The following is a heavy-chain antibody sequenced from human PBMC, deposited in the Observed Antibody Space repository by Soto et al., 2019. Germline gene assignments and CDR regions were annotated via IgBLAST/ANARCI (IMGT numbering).Heavy chain of an antibody. V-gene: IGHV1-69*04. CDR2: IIPILGIA. J-gene: IGHJ6*03. CDR3: AREAGGPNYYYYYYMDV. CDR1: GGTFSSYI. Sequence: VKVSCKASGGTFSSYIISWVRQAPGQGLEWMGRIIPILGIANYAQKFQGRVTITADKSTSTAYMELSSLRSEDTAVYYCAREAGGPNYYYYYYMDVWGKGTTVTVSS.